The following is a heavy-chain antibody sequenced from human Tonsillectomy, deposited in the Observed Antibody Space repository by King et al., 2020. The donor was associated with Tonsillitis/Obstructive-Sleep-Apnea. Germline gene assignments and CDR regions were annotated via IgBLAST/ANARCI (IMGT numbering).Heavy chain of an antibody. J-gene: IGHJ4*02. V-gene: IGHV4-39*02. Sequence: LQLQESGPGLVKPSETLSLTCTVSGGSIRSSTYYWGWIRQPPGKGLEWFGSIYYSGSTYYNPSLKSRVTISVDTSKNHFSLKLTSVTAADTAIYYCARLYGGIHPPDCWGQGTLVTVSA. CDR1: GGSIRSSTYY. D-gene: IGHD4-23*01. CDR3: ARLYGGIHPPDC. CDR2: IYYSGST.